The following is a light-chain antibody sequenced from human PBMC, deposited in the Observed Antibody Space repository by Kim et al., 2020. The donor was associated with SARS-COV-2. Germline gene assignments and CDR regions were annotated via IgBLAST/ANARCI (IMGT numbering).Light chain of an antibody. J-gene: IGKJ1*01. CDR1: QNLLSRSY. CDR3: HLCGSWT. CDR2: GAS. Sequence: DSVLTQSPGTLSLSPGERATLSCRASQNLLSRSYVTWYQQKPGQPPRLLIYGASTRATGIPDRFSVGGSGTDFNLTISRLEPEDFATYYSHLCGSWTFGQGTKVNIK. V-gene: IGKV3-20*01.